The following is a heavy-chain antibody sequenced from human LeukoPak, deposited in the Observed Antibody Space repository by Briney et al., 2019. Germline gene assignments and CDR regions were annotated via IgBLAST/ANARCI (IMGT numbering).Heavy chain of an antibody. J-gene: IGHJ4*02. Sequence: GGSLRLSCAASGFTVSNYGMQWVRQAPGKGLEWVAVISYDGSNKYYADSVKGRFSISRDNSRKTVNLQMNSLRAEDTAVYYCAKELAKLSFFDYWGQGSLVTVSS. CDR2: ISYDGSNK. CDR1: GFTVSNYG. V-gene: IGHV3-30*18. D-gene: IGHD3-16*02. CDR3: AKELAKLSFFDY.